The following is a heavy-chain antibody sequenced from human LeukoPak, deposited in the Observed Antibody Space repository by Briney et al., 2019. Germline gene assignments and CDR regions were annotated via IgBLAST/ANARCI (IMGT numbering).Heavy chain of an antibody. V-gene: IGHV1-2*02. J-gene: IGHJ4*02. Sequence: ASVKVSCKASGYTFTGYYMHWVRQAPGQGLEWMGWINPNSGGTNYAQKFQGRVTMTRDTSISTAYMELSRLRSDDTAVYYCVTLITMVRGVNEYFDYWGQGTLVTVSS. D-gene: IGHD3-10*01. CDR2: INPNSGGT. CDR1: GYTFTGYY. CDR3: VTLITMVRGVNEYFDY.